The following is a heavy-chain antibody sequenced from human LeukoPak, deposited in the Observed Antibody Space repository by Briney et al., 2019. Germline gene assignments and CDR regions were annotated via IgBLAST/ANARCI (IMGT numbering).Heavy chain of an antibody. D-gene: IGHD1-26*01. Sequence: KPSETLSLTCTVSGGSINSYYWSWIRQPPGKGLEWIAYIYYSGSTSYNPSLKSRVTISVDTSKNQFSLKLNSVTAADTAMYYCARLLHPALSGNYPFDYWGQGTLVTVSS. CDR1: GGSINSYY. V-gene: IGHV4-59*01. CDR3: ARLLHPALSGNYPFDY. CDR2: IYYSGST. J-gene: IGHJ4*02.